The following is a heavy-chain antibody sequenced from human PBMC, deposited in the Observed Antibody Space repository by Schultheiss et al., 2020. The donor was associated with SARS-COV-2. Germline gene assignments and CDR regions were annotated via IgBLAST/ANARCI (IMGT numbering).Heavy chain of an antibody. Sequence: SVKVSCKASGGTFSSYAISWVRQAPGQGLEWMGGIIPIFGTANYAQKFQGRVTITADESTSTAYMELSSLRSEDTAVYYCARVPFGYRGFDMWGQGTMVTVSS. V-gene: IGHV1-69*13. J-gene: IGHJ3*02. D-gene: IGHD3-10*01. CDR2: IIPIFGTA. CDR3: ARVPFGYRGFDM. CDR1: GGTFSSYA.